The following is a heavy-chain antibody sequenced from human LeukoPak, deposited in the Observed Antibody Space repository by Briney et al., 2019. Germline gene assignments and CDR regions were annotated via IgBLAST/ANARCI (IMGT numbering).Heavy chain of an antibody. CDR3: ARVPFRAYSSGWQTNYYYYYMDV. CDR1: GYTFTSYG. J-gene: IGHJ6*03. Sequence: ASVKVSCKASGYTFTSYGISWVRQAPGQGLEWMGWISAYNGNANYAQKLQGRVTMTTDTSTSTAYMELSSLRSEDTAVYYCARVPFRAYSSGWQTNYYYYYMDVWGKGTAVTVSS. D-gene: IGHD6-19*01. V-gene: IGHV1-18*01. CDR2: ISAYNGNA.